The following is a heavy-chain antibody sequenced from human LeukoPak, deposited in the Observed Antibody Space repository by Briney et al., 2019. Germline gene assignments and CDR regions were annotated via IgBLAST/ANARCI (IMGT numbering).Heavy chain of an antibody. J-gene: IGHJ2*01. CDR3: ARGTINLASYFGL. CDR2: ISYDGSNK. CDR1: GFTFSSYA. V-gene: IGHV3-30-3*01. Sequence: GGSLRLSCAASGFTFSSYAMHWVRQAPGKGLEWVAVISYDGSNKYYADSVKGRFTISRDNSKNTLYLQMNSLRAEDTAVYYCARGTINLASYFGLWGRGTLVTVPS.